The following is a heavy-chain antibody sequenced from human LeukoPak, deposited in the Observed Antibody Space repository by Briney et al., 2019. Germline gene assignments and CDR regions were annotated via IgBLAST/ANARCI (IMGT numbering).Heavy chain of an antibody. CDR2: IKQDGSEE. CDR3: ARRSMRRYYYYMDV. V-gene: IGHV3-7*01. D-gene: IGHD2/OR15-2a*01. J-gene: IGHJ6*03. Sequence: GGSHRLSCAASGFSFSDAWMNWVRQAPGKGLEWVASIKQDGSEEYYVDSVKGRFTISRDNAKNSLYLQMNSLRAEDTAVYYCARRSMRRYYYYMDVWGKGTTVTISS. CDR1: GFSFSDAW.